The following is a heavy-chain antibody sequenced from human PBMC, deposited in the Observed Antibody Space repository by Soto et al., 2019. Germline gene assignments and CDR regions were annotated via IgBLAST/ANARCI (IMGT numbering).Heavy chain of an antibody. CDR2: IDWDDDY. Sequence: SGPTLVNPTQTLTLTCTFSGFSLSSHGMSVGWIRQPPGKALEWLARIDWDDDYYFNTSLKTRLTISKDTSKNQVVLTMTDMDPVDTATYYCAWVLRYFDRDYYFDYWGRGTLVTVSS. CDR3: AWVLRYFDRDYYFDY. J-gene: IGHJ4*02. D-gene: IGHD3-9*01. CDR1: GFSLSSHGMS. V-gene: IGHV2-70*11.